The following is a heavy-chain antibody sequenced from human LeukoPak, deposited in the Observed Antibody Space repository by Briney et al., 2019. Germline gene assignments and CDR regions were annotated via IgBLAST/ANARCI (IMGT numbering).Heavy chain of an antibody. V-gene: IGHV4-39*01. J-gene: IGHJ6*02. CDR2: IYYSGST. Sequence: PSETLSLTCTVSGDSISSASYYWGWIRQPPGKGLEWIGRIYYSGSTYYNPSLKSRVTISVDTSKNQFSLKLNSVTAADTAAFYCARHPVDIYNYGMDVWGQGTTVTVSS. CDR1: GDSISSASYY. CDR3: ARHPVDIYNYGMDV. D-gene: IGHD4-23*01.